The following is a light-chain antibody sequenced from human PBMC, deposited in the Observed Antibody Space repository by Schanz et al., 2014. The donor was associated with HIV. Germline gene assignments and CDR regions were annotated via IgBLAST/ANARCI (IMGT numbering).Light chain of an antibody. J-gene: IGKJ1*01. CDR1: QTISSS. CDR3: QQYNNYPLT. V-gene: IGKV1-9*01. Sequence: DIQLTQSPALLSASVGARVTITCRASQTISSSLAWYQQRPGKAPKVLIYAASSLQRGAPSRFSGSGSGTEFTLTISSLQPEDFATYYCQQYNNYPLTFGLGTKVASK. CDR2: AAS.